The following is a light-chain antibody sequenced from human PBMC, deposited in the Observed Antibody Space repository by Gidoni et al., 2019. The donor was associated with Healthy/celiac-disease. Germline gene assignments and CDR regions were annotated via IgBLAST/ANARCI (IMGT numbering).Light chain of an antibody. CDR2: WAS. Sequence: DIVMTQSPDSLAVSLGERATINCKSSQSVLYSSNNKNYVAWYQQKPGQPPKLLIYWASTRESGVPDRFSGSGSGTDFTLTISSLQAEDVAVYYCQQYYITPFMYTFGQGTKLEIK. J-gene: IGKJ2*01. V-gene: IGKV4-1*01. CDR1: QSVLYSSNNKNY. CDR3: QQYYITPFMYT.